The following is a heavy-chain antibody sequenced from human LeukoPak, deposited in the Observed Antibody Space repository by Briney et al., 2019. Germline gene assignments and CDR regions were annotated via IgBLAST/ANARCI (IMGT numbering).Heavy chain of an antibody. V-gene: IGHV4-39*01. CDR1: GGSISSSSYY. CDR3: ARHVAEYSSSWYLDY. J-gene: IGHJ4*02. CDR2: IYYSGST. Sequence: SKTLSLTCTVSGGSISSSSYYWGWIRQPPGKGLEWIGSIYYSGSTYYNPSLKSRVTISVDTFKNQFSLKLSSVTAADTAVYYCARHVAEYSSSWYLDYWGQGTLVTVSS. D-gene: IGHD6-13*01.